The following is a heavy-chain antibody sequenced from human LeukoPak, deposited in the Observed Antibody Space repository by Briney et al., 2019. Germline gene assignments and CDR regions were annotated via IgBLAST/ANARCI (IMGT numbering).Heavy chain of an antibody. Sequence: GGSLRLSCAASGFTFSSYAMSWVRQAPGKGLEWVSAISGSGGSTYYADSVKGRFTISRDNAKNSLYLQMNSLRAEDTAVYYCARGGSGSLRHWGQGTLVTVSS. D-gene: IGHD3-16*01. CDR2: ISGSGGST. V-gene: IGHV3-23*01. CDR1: GFTFSSYA. CDR3: ARGGSGSLRH. J-gene: IGHJ4*02.